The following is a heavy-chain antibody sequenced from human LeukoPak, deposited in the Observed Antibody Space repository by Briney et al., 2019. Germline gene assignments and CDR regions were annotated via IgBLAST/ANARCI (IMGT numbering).Heavy chain of an antibody. CDR3: ARGLDCSSTSCYAAGISWFDP. V-gene: IGHV4-34*01. D-gene: IGHD2-2*01. CDR2: INHSGST. Sequence: SETLSLTCAVYGGSFSGYYWSWIRQPPGKGLEWIGEINHSGSTNYNPSLKSRVTISVDASKNQFSLKLSSVTAADTAVYYCARGLDCSSTSCYAAGISWFDPWGQGTLVTVSS. J-gene: IGHJ5*02. CDR1: GGSFSGYY.